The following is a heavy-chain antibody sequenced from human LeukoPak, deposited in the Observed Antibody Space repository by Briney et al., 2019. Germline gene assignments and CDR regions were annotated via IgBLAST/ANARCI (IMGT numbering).Heavy chain of an antibody. CDR3: ARLLSGSGSYYTYYYYYYYMDV. CDR2: IYYSGST. D-gene: IGHD3-10*01. CDR1: GGSISSSSYY. Sequence: SETLSLTCTVSGGSISSSSYYWGWIRQPPGKGLEWIGSIYYSGSTYYNPSLKSRVTISVDTSKNQFSLKLSSVTAADTAVYYCARLLSGSGSYYTYYYYYYYMDVWGKGTTVTVSS. V-gene: IGHV4-39*07. J-gene: IGHJ6*03.